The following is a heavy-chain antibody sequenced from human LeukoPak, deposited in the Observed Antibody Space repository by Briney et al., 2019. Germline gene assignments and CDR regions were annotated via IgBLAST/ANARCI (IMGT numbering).Heavy chain of an antibody. J-gene: IGHJ6*03. CDR1: GDSISTSNYY. CDR3: ARHKDYYYSYMDV. V-gene: IGHV4-39*01. Sequence: PSETLSLTCSVSGDSISTSNYYWGWIRQPPGKGLEWIGTIHYSGSTYYNPSLTSRVTISVDTSKNQFSLKLSSVTAADTAVYYCARHKDYYYSYMDVWGKGTTVTISS. CDR2: IHYSGST.